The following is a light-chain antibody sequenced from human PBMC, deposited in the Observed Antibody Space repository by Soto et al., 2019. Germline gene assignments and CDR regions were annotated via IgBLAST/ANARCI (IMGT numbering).Light chain of an antibody. CDR2: GAS. Sequence: EIVLTQSPGTLSLSPGERATLSCRASQSVSSSYLAWYQQKPGQAPRLLIYGASSRATGIPDRFSGGGSGTDFTLTISRLEPEDFAVYYCQQDYNLPWTFGQGTKVDIK. J-gene: IGKJ1*01. V-gene: IGKV3-20*01. CDR1: QSVSSSY. CDR3: QQDYNLPWT.